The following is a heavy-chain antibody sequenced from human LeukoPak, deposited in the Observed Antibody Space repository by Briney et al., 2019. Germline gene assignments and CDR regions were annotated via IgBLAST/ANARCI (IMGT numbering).Heavy chain of an antibody. Sequence: SETLSLTCTVSGYSISSGYYWGWIRQPPGKGLEWIGSIYHSGSTYYNPSLKSRVTISVDTSKNQFSLKLSSVTAADTAVYYCAREGQDGGSCCTANWFDPWGQGTLVTVSS. J-gene: IGHJ5*02. V-gene: IGHV4-38-2*02. CDR1: GYSISSGYY. CDR2: IYHSGST. D-gene: IGHD2-15*01. CDR3: AREGQDGGSCCTANWFDP.